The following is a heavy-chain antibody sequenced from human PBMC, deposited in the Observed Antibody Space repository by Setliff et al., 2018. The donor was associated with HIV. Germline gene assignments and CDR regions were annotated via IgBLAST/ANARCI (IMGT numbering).Heavy chain of an antibody. D-gene: IGHD3-9*01. Sequence: ASVKVSCKTSEGLFTNYDFTWLRQTSGQGLEWLGWMNPNTVRTAYAQNFQGRLTMTRNTSIDTAYMELTGLTPDATAVYYCATLFIGYPDPWGQGTLVTVSS. CDR1: EGLFTNYD. J-gene: IGHJ5*02. CDR3: ATLFIGYPDP. V-gene: IGHV1-8*01. CDR2: MNPNTVRT.